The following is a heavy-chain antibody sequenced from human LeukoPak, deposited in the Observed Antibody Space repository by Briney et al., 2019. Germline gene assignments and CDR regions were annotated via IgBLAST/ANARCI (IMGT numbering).Heavy chain of an antibody. CDR3: ARNRLAIVGDPYYFDY. Sequence: ASVKVSCKASGYTFTGYYMHWVRQAPGQGLEWMGRINPNSGGTNYAQKFQGRVTMTRDTSTSTVYMELSSLRSEDTAVYYCARNRLAIVGDPYYFDYWGQGTLVTVSS. CDR2: INPNSGGT. J-gene: IGHJ4*02. V-gene: IGHV1-2*06. D-gene: IGHD1-26*01. CDR1: GYTFTGYY.